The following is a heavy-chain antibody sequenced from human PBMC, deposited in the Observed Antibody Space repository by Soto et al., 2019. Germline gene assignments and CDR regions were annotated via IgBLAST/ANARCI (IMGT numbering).Heavy chain of an antibody. V-gene: IGHV3-23*01. CDR3: AKSRVDSGRGYFDL. Sequence: EVQLLESGGGLVQPGGSLRLSCAASGFTFSIYPMSWVRQTPEKGLEWVSTIGTTGGDTYYADSVRGRSTISRDDSENTLYLQMSSLRAEVSAVYYCAKSRVDSGRGYFDLWGRGTLVTVSS. J-gene: IGHJ2*01. CDR2: IGTTGGDT. D-gene: IGHD6-25*01. CDR1: GFTFSIYP.